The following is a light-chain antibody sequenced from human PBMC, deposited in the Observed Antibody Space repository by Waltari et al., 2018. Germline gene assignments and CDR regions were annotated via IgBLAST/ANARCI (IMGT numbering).Light chain of an antibody. CDR1: QIVLHSSKNKNF. V-gene: IGKV4-1*01. CDR2: WAS. J-gene: IGKJ2*01. CDR3: QQYYTTPHT. Sequence: DIVMTQSPDSLDVSLGERATINCKSSQIVLHSSKNKNFLAWYQHKPRQPPKLLIYWASTRQSGVPDRFSGSGSGTDFTLTISGLQAEDVAVYYCQQYYTTPHTFGQGTKLEIK.